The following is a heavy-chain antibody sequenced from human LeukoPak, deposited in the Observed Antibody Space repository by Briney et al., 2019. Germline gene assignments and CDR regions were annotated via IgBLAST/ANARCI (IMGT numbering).Heavy chain of an antibody. CDR1: GYSFTTHW. CDR2: IYPGDSDS. V-gene: IGHV5-51*01. Sequence: GESLKISCKASGYSFTTHWIGWVRQMPGKGLEWMGIIYPGDSDSKYSRSFQGQVTTSADKSINTAYLQWSSLKASDSAMYYCARRLGGADVFDIWGQGTMVTVSS. CDR3: ARRLGGADVFDI. D-gene: IGHD5-12*01. J-gene: IGHJ3*02.